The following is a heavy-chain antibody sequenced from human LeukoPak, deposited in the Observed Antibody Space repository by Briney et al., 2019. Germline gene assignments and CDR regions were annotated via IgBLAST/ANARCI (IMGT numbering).Heavy chain of an antibody. J-gene: IGHJ4*02. CDR1: GFSFDDYG. V-gene: IGHV3-20*04. CDR3: ARRGGSSLEYYLDY. D-gene: IGHD1-26*01. CDR2: TTWNGGSS. Sequence: PGDSLRLSCAASGFSFDDYGMNWVRQAPGKGLEWVSATTWNGGSSHYADPVKGRFTVSRDRAKNSLYLQMNSLRVEDTALYYCARRGGSSLEYYLDYWGQGTLVTVSS.